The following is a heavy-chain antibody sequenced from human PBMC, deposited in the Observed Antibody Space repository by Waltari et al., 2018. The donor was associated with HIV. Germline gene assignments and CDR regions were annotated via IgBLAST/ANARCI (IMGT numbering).Heavy chain of an antibody. V-gene: IGHV4-38-2*02. Sequence: QVQLQESGPGLVKPSETLSLTCAVSGYSISSGYYWGWIRQPPGKGLEWIGSIYHSGSTYYNPSLKSRVTISVDTSKNQFSLKLSSVTAADTAVYYCARDNLSRGPPFDYWGQGTLVTVSS. CDR2: IYHSGST. CDR1: GYSISSGYY. J-gene: IGHJ4*02. CDR3: ARDNLSRGPPFDY.